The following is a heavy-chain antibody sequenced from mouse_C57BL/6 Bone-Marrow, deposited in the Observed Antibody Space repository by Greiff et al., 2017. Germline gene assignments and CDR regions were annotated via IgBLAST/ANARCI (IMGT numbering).Heavy chain of an antibody. V-gene: IGHV1-81*01. CDR2: IYPRSGNT. CDR3: ARVGNYYYGRGYWYFDV. J-gene: IGHJ1*03. D-gene: IGHD1-1*01. CDR1: GYTFTSYG. Sequence: VQLQESGAELARPGASVKLSCKASGYTFTSYGISWVKQRTGQGLEWIGEIYPRSGNTYYNEKFKGKATLTADKSSSTAYMELRSRTSEDSAVYFCARVGNYYYGRGYWYFDVWGTGTTVTDSS.